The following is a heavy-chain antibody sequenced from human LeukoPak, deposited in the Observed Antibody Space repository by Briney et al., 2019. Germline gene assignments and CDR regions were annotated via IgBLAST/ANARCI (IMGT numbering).Heavy chain of an antibody. CDR1: GGSFSGYY. CDR3: AAWVRGVIKHSPYYMDV. D-gene: IGHD3-10*01. CDR2: INHSGST. V-gene: IGHV4-34*01. Sequence: SETLSLTCAVYGGSFSGYYWSWIRQPPGKGLEWIGEINHSGSTNYNPSLKSRVTISVDTSKNQFSLKLSSVTAADTAVYYCAAWVRGVIKHSPYYMDVWGKGTTVTISS. J-gene: IGHJ6*03.